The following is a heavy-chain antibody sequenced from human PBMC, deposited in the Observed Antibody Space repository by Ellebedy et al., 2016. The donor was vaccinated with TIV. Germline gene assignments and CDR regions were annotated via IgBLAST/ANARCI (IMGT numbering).Heavy chain of an antibody. D-gene: IGHD6-19*01. J-gene: IGHJ5*01. CDR1: GYTFTGYY. Sequence: AASVKVSCKASGYTFTGYYMHWVRQAPGQGLEWMGWINPSNGVTNYAQKFQGRVTMGRDTSINTAYINLYRLTSGDTAVYYRARQSGYSSDWSSDSWGQGTLVTDSS. CDR2: INPSNGVT. CDR3: ARQSGYSSDWSSDS. V-gene: IGHV1-2*02.